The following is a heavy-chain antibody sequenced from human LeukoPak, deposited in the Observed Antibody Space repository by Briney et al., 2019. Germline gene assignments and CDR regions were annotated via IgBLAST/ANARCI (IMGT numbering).Heavy chain of an antibody. CDR2: IKQDGSEK. J-gene: IGHJ4*02. D-gene: IGHD2-15*01. V-gene: IGHV3-7*01. Sequence: KPGGSLRLSCAASGFTFSSYWMSWVRQAPGKGLEWVANIKQDGSEKYYVDFVKGRFTISRDNAKNSLYLQMNRLRAEDTAVYYCARDAPPYCSGGSCYSRYWGQGALVTVSS. CDR3: ARDAPPYCSGGSCYSRY. CDR1: GFTFSSYW.